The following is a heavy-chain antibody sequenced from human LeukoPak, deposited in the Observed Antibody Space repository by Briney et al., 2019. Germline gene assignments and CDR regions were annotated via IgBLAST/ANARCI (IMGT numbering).Heavy chain of an antibody. CDR2: ISIYNGKT. V-gene: IGHV1-18*01. CDR3: ARACHLVVVTAEGAFFDH. D-gene: IGHD2-21*02. Sequence: ASVKVSCKASGYRFTSYGIGWVRQAPGQGLEWVGWISIYNGKTYYAQSLQDRVTMTTDTSTNTVYMELRSLKSEDTAVYYCARACHLVVVTAEGAFFDHWGQGTLVTVSS. CDR1: GYRFTSYG. J-gene: IGHJ5*02.